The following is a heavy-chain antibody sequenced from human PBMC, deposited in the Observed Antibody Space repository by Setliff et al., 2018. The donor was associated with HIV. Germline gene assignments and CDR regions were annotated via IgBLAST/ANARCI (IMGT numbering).Heavy chain of an antibody. CDR2: ISSRSSDI. J-gene: IGHJ4*02. Sequence: GGSLRLSCAASGFTFNTYTMNWVRQVLGKGLEWVSSISSRSSDIYYADAVKGRFTVSRDNAKNSLFLQMHSLRAEDTAIYYCARDSGVWAGFSSGWYWGQGTLVTVSS. V-gene: IGHV3-21*01. D-gene: IGHD6-19*01. CDR1: GFTFNTYT. CDR3: ARDSGVWAGFSSGWY.